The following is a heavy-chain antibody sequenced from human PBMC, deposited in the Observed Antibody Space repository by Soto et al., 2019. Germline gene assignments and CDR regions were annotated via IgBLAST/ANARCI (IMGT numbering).Heavy chain of an antibody. V-gene: IGHV3-30-3*01. CDR2: ISYDGSNK. Sequence: GGSLRLSCAASGFTFINYAMHWVRQAPGKGLEWVAVISYDGSNKYYADSVKGRFTISRDNSKNTMYLQMNSLSAEDTAVYHCARSSGGVFGIIIEGSNWLAPWGQGSLVTVSS. CDR3: ARSSGGVFGIIIEGSNWLAP. CDR1: GFTFINYA. D-gene: IGHD3-16*02. J-gene: IGHJ5*02.